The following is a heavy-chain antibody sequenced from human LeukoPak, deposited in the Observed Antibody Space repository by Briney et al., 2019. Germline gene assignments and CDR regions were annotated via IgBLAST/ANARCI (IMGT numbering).Heavy chain of an antibody. Sequence: PGGSLRLSCAASGFTFSSYGMHWVRQAPGKGLEWVAVIWHDGRNKYYADSVKGRFTISRDNAKNSLYLQMNSLRDEDTAVYYCARDGSSSWYDFNYWGQGTLVTVSS. CDR1: GFTFSSYG. J-gene: IGHJ4*02. V-gene: IGHV3-33*01. CDR3: ARDGSSSWYDFNY. CDR2: IWHDGRNK. D-gene: IGHD6-13*01.